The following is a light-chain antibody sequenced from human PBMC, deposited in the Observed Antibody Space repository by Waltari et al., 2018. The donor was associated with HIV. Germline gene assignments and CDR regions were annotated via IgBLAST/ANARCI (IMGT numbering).Light chain of an antibody. CDR2: DVD. V-gene: IGLV2-11*01. CDR1: SSDVGSYKY. J-gene: IGLJ1*01. Sequence: SCTGTSSDVGSYKYVSWYQLRPGKAPKLIIHDVDKRPSGVPDRFSGSKSGNTASLTISGLQAEDEADYYCCSYTGTYTRYVFGTGAKVTVL. CDR3: CSYTGTYTRYV.